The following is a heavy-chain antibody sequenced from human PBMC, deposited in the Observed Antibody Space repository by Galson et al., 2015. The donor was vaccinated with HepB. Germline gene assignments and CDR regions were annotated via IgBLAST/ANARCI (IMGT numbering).Heavy chain of an antibody. V-gene: IGHV3-30*18. CDR2: ISYDGSNK. J-gene: IGHJ6*02. CDR3: AKMTTLPEYYNDSSGKEGHGYYYYGIDV. Sequence: SLRLSCAASGFTFSSYGMHWVRQAPGKGLEWVAVISYDGSNKYYADSVKGRFTISRDNSKNTLYLQMNSLRAEDTAVYYCAKMTTLPEYYNDSSGKEGHGYYYYGIDVWGQGTTVTVSS. D-gene: IGHD3-22*01. CDR1: GFTFSSYG.